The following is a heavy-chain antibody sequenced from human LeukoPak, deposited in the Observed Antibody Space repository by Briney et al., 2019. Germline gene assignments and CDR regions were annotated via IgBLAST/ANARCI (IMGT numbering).Heavy chain of an antibody. J-gene: IGHJ4*02. CDR2: MNPNSGNT. CDR3: ARVTYSTSPTPFDY. D-gene: IGHD6-6*01. CDR1: GYTFTSYD. V-gene: IGHV1-8*03. Sequence: ASVKVSCKASGYTFTSYDINWVRQATGQGLEWMGWMNPNSGNTGYAQKFQGRVTITRNTSISTAYMELSSLRSEDTAVYYCARVTYSTSPTPFDYWGQGTLVTVSS.